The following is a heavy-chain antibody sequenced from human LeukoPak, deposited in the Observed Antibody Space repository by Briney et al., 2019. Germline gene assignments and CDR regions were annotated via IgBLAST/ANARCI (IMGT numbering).Heavy chain of an antibody. D-gene: IGHD2-8*01. Sequence: PSETLSLTCTVSGGSISSSSYYWGWLRQPPGKGLEWIGSIYYSGSTYYNPSLKSRVTISVDTSKNQFSLKLSSVTAADTAVYYCARQKSNRDANYYYYYGMDVWGQGTTVTVSS. CDR3: ARQKSNRDANYYYYYGMDV. CDR2: IYYSGST. V-gene: IGHV4-39*01. J-gene: IGHJ6*02. CDR1: GGSISSSSYY.